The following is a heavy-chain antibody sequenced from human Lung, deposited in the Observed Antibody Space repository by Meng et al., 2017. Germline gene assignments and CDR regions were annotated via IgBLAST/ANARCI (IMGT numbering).Heavy chain of an antibody. V-gene: IGHV3-21*01. CDR2: IAPPLP. Sequence: EVQLVESGGGLVKPGGSLRLSCAASGFTFSSYSMNWVRQAPGKGLEWVSSIAPPLPSSCSLPGRFTISRDNAKNSLYLQMNSLRAEDTAVYYCARGLLFVAATPSDYWGQGTLVTVSS. CDR1: GFTFSSYS. D-gene: IGHD2-15*01. CDR3: ARGLLFVAATPSDY. J-gene: IGHJ4*02.